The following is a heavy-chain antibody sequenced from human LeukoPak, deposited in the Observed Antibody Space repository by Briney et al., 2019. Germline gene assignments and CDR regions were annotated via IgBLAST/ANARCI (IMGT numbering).Heavy chain of an antibody. J-gene: IGHJ4*02. V-gene: IGHV3-33*01. CDR3: ARASSYGGNFR. D-gene: IGHD4-17*01. CDR2: VWYDGSNK. CDR1: GFTFSSYG. Sequence: GGSLRLSCAASGFTFSSYGMHWVRQAPGKGLEWVAVVWYDGSNKYYADSVKGRFTISRDNSKNTLYLQMNSLRAEDTAVYYCARASSYGGNFRWGQGTLVTVSS.